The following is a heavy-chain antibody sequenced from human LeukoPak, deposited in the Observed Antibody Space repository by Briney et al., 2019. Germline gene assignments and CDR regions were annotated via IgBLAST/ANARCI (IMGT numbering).Heavy chain of an antibody. CDR3: AKGNFRLDY. Sequence: AGGSLRLSCAASGFTFSSYAMSWVRQAPGKGLEWVANIKQDGSEKYYVDSVKGRFTISRDNAKNSLYLQMDSLRAEDTAVYYCAKGNFRLDYWGQGTLVTVSS. D-gene: IGHD1-7*01. CDR1: GFTFSSYA. V-gene: IGHV3-7*01. J-gene: IGHJ4*02. CDR2: IKQDGSEK.